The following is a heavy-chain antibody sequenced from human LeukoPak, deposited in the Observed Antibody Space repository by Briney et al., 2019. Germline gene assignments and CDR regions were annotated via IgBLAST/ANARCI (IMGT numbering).Heavy chain of an antibody. CDR3: AKAFNGAFDI. Sequence: GGSQRLSCAASGFTFSSYAMSWVRQAPGKGRKWVSAISGSGGSTYYADSVKSRFTISRDNSKNTLYLQMNSLRGEDTAVYYCAKAFNGAFDIWGQGTMVTVSS. CDR2: ISGSGGST. CDR1: GFTFSSYA. J-gene: IGHJ3*02. D-gene: IGHD2-8*01. V-gene: IGHV3-23*01.